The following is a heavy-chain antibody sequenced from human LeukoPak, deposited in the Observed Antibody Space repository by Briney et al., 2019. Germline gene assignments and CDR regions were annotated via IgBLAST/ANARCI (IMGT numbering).Heavy chain of an antibody. CDR3: SRESGAFCPFGY. CDR2: ISLAGQT. Sequence: SETLSLTCGVSGGSISGTNWWSWVRQPPGQGLEWIGEISLAGQTNYNPSLNGRVTMSLDKSSNQLPLNLTSVTAADTATYYCSRESGAFCPFGYWGQGTLVIVSS. J-gene: IGHJ4*02. V-gene: IGHV4/OR15-8*02. CDR1: GGSISGTNW. D-gene: IGHD1-26*01.